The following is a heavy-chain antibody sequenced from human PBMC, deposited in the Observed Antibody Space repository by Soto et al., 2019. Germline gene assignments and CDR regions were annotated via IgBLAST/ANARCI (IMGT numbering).Heavy chain of an antibody. V-gene: IGHV3-74*01. D-gene: IGHD3-22*01. CDR2: INSDGSYR. J-gene: IGHJ4*02. CDR3: AKARDQFDSSGADY. Sequence: GGSLRLSCAASGFTFSSNWMHWVRQAPGKGLVWVSRINSDGSYRSYAYSVKGRFTISRDNAKNTLYLQLNSVGPEDTAVYFCAKARDQFDSSGADYWGQGSLVTVSS. CDR1: GFTFSSNW.